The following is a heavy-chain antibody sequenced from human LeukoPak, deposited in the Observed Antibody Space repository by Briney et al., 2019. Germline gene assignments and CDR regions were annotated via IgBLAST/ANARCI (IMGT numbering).Heavy chain of an antibody. V-gene: IGHV1-18*04. CDR3: ARGDYYDILTGYYTGYYFDY. CDR2: ISAYNGNT. Sequence: GASVKVSCTASGYTFTGYYMHWVRQAPGQGLEWMGWISAYNGNTNYAQKLQGRVTMTTDTSTSTAYMELRSLRSDDTAVYYCARGDYYDILTGYYTGYYFDYWGQGTLVTVSS. J-gene: IGHJ4*02. CDR1: GYTFTGYY. D-gene: IGHD3-9*01.